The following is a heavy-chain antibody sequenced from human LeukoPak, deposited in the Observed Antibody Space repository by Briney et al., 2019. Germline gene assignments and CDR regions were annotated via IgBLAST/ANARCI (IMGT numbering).Heavy chain of an antibody. CDR1: GYTFTSYD. Sequence: ASVKVSCKASGYTFTSYDINWMRQATRQGLEWMGWMNPNSGNTGYAQKFQGRVTMTRNTSISTAYMELSSLRSEDTAVYYCAREGYIAAAGSSHYYYGMDVWGQGTTVTVSS. V-gene: IGHV1-8*01. CDR2: MNPNSGNT. D-gene: IGHD6-13*01. J-gene: IGHJ6*02. CDR3: AREGYIAAAGSSHYYYGMDV.